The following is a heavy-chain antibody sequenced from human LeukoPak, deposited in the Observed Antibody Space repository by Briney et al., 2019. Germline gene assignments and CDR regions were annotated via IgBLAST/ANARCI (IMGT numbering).Heavy chain of an antibody. Sequence: GASVKVSRKASGYTFISYGIGWVRQAPGQGLEWMGWISAYNGNTNYAQKLQGRVTMTTDASTSTAYMELRSLRSEDTAVYYCATTKPDYGGNSGFDYWGQGTLVTVSS. J-gene: IGHJ4*02. V-gene: IGHV1-18*01. D-gene: IGHD4-23*01. CDR1: GYTFISYG. CDR3: ATTKPDYGGNSGFDY. CDR2: ISAYNGNT.